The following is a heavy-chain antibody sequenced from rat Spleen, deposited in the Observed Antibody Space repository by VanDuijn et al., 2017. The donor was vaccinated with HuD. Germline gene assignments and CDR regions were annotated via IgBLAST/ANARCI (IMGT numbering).Heavy chain of an antibody. Sequence: EVQLVESGGGLVQPGRSLKLSCAASGFTFNNYGMAWVRQAPTKGLEWVAAISYDGITTYYRDSVGGRFTISSDNAKTTLYLQMDSLRSEDTATYYCTRHDYPWVTTNWFVFWGQGTLVTIST. D-gene: IGHD1-4*01. CDR3: TRHDYPWVTTNWFVF. CDR1: GFTFNNYG. J-gene: IGHJ3*01. V-gene: IGHV5-29*01. CDR2: ISYDGITT.